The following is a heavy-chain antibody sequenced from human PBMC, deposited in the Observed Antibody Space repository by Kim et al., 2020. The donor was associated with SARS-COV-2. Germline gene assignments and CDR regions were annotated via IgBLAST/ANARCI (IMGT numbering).Heavy chain of an antibody. V-gene: IGHV3-20*01. CDR2: INWNGGST. CDR1: GFTFDDYG. J-gene: IGHJ3*02. CDR3: AREGDIVVVETDAFDI. Sequence: GGSLRLSCAASGFTFDDYGMSWVRQAPGKGLEWVSGINWNGGSTGYADSVKGRFTISRDNAKNSLYLQMNSLRAEDTALYHCAREGDIVVVETDAFDIWGQGTMVTVSS. D-gene: IGHD2-21*01.